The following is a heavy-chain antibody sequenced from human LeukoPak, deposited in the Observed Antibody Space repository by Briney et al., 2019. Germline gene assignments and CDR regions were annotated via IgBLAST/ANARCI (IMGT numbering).Heavy chain of an antibody. D-gene: IGHD4-11*01. J-gene: IGHJ4*02. V-gene: IGHV5-51*03. CDR2: IYPGDSDT. Sequence: PGESLKISCKRSGYSFTSYWIGWVRQMPGKGLEWMGIIYPGDSDTRYSPSFQGQVAISADKSISTAYLQLSSLKASDTAMYYCARYSNYYFDYWGQGTLVTVSS. CDR3: ARYSNYYFDY. CDR1: GYSFTSYW.